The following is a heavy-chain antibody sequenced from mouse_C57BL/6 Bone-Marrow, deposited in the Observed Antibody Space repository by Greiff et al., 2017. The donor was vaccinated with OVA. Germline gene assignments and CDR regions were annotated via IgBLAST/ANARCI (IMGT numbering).Heavy chain of an antibody. J-gene: IGHJ2*01. CDR2: IYPGSGST. V-gene: IGHV1-55*01. Sequence: QVQLKQPGAELVKPGASVKMSCKASGYTFTSYWITWVKQRPGQGLEWIGDIYPGSGSTNYNEKFKSKATLTVDTSSSTAYMQLSSLTSEDSAVYYCARHYYGSSYHYWGQGTTLTVSS. D-gene: IGHD1-1*01. CDR1: GYTFTSYW. CDR3: ARHYYGSSYHY.